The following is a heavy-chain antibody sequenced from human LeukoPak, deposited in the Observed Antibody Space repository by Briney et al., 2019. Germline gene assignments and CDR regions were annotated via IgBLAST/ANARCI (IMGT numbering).Heavy chain of an antibody. J-gene: IGHJ4*02. CDR2: ILTSGTT. Sequence: KPSETLSLTCTVSNGSISSYHWSWVRQPPGKGLEWIGYILTSGTTNYNPSLKSRLTISVDTSKNQFTLKLSSVTAADTAVYYCARLRVSGSCLYYFDYWGQGTLVTVSS. CDR3: ARLRVSGSCLYYFDY. CDR1: NGSISSYH. D-gene: IGHD3-10*01. V-gene: IGHV4-4*09.